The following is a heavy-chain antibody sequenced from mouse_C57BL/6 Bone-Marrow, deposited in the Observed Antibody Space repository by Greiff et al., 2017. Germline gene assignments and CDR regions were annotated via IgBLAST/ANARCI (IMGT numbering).Heavy chain of an antibody. V-gene: IGHV1-59*01. Sequence: VQLQQPGAELVRPGTSVKLSCKASGYTFTSYWMHWVKQRPGQGLEWIGVIDPSDSYTNYNQKFKGKATLTVDTSSSTAYMQLSSLTSEDSAVYYCARWGYSNFFAYWGQGTLVTVSA. CDR3: ARWGYSNFFAY. D-gene: IGHD2-5*01. CDR2: IDPSDSYT. J-gene: IGHJ3*01. CDR1: GYTFTSYW.